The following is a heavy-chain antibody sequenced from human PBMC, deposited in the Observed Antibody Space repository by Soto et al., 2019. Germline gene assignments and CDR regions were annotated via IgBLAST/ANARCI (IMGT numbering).Heavy chain of an antibody. V-gene: IGHV3-72*01. CDR1: GFTFSDHY. CDR3: TVWGSGNDFGAA. CDR2: SKNKADSYTT. D-gene: IGHD3-10*01. J-gene: IGHJ4*02. Sequence: EVQLVESGGGLVQPGGSLRLSCPASGFTFSDHYMDWVRQAPGKGLEWVGRSKNKADSYTTEYAASVKGRFTISRDGSKNSLFLQMNSLKTEDTAVYYCTVWGSGNDFGAAWGQGILVTVSS.